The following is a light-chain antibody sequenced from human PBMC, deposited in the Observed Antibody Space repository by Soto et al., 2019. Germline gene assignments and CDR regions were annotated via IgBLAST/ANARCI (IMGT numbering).Light chain of an antibody. CDR1: QSLLHSNGYNY. CDR3: MQALQTPPT. V-gene: IGKV2-28*01. Sequence: DIVMTQSPLSLPVTPGEPASISCRSSQSLLHSNGYNYLDWYLQKPGQSPQLLIYLGSNRASGVAGRFSGSGSGTDFTLKISRVEAEDVGVYYCMQALQTPPTFGQGTKLEIK. J-gene: IGKJ2*01. CDR2: LGS.